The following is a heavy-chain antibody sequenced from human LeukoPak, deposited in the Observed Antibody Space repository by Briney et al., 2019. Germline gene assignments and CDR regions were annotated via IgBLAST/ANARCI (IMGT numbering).Heavy chain of an antibody. V-gene: IGHV3-23*01. Sequence: PGGSLRLSCVASGFNFSDYAMNWVRQAPGKGLEWVSAISGSGGTTHYADSVKGRFAISRDNSKNTLYLQMNSLRAEDTAVYYCATYYDFWSGSIPTHPPFDYWGQGTLVTVSS. D-gene: IGHD3-3*01. CDR2: ISGSGGTT. CDR1: GFNFSDYA. J-gene: IGHJ4*02. CDR3: ATYYDFWSGSIPTHPPFDY.